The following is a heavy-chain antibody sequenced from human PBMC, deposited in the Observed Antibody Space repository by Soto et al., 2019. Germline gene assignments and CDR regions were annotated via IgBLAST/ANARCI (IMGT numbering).Heavy chain of an antibody. CDR3: AREVPAAMGKFSYYYGMDV. V-gene: IGHV3-30*03. Sequence: PGGSLRLSCAASGFTFSSYGMHWVRQAPGKGLDWVAVISYDGSNKYYADSVKGRFTISRDNSKNTLYLQMNSLRAEDTAVYYCAREVPAAMGKFSYYYGMDVWGQGTTVTVSS. J-gene: IGHJ6*02. CDR2: ISYDGSNK. D-gene: IGHD2-2*01. CDR1: GFTFSSYG.